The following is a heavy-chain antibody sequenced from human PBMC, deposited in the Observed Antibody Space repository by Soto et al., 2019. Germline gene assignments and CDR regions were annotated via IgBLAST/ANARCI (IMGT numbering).Heavy chain of an antibody. CDR2: ISYDGSNK. V-gene: IGHV3-30-3*01. CDR1: GFTFSSYA. Sequence: QVQLVESGGGVVQPGRSLRLSCAASGFTFSSYAMHWVRQAPGKGLEWVAVISYDGSNKYYADSVKGRFTISRDNSKNTLYLQMNSLRAEDTAVYYCARDPLRGLVINDIDYCGQGTLVTVSS. CDR3: ARDPLRGLVINDIDY. D-gene: IGHD3-9*01. J-gene: IGHJ4*02.